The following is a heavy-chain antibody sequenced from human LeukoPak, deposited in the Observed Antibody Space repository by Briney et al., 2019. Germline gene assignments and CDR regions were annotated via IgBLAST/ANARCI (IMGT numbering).Heavy chain of an antibody. V-gene: IGHV1-8*01. D-gene: IGHD6-13*01. CDR2: MNPNSGNT. CDR1: GYTFTSYD. Sequence: ASVKVSCKASGYTFTSYDINWVRQATGQGLEWMGWMNPNSGNTGYAQKFQGRVTMTRNTSISTAYMELSSLRSEDTAVYYCARAPWSSSSWPYNWFDPWGQGTLVTDSS. CDR3: ARAPWSSSSWPYNWFDP. J-gene: IGHJ5*02.